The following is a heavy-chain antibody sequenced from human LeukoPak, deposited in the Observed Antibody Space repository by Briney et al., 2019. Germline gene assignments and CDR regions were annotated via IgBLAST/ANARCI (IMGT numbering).Heavy chain of an antibody. CDR3: AREWGGYCTNGVCYPDY. V-gene: IGHV1-2*02. Sequence: ASVKVSCKASGYTFTSYHMHWVRQAPGHGFEWMGWINPNGGGTNSAQKFQGRVTMSRDTSISTAYMELSRLKSDDTAVYYCAREWGGYCTNGVCYPDYWGQGTLVTVSS. J-gene: IGHJ4*02. D-gene: IGHD2-8*01. CDR2: INPNGGGT. CDR1: GYTFTSYH.